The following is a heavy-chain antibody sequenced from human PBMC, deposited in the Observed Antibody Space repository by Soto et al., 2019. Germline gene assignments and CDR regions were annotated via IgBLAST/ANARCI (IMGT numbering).Heavy chain of an antibody. V-gene: IGHV3-15*01. CDR1: GFTVGNAW. CDR3: TTEMRHSSGWYGAFDI. CDR2: IKSKSDGGTT. J-gene: IGHJ3*02. D-gene: IGHD6-19*01. Sequence: GGSLRLSCAASGFTVGNAWMNWVRQAPGKGLEWVGRIKSKSDGGTTDFPAPVKGRFSISRDDSENTLYLQVNSLETEDTAVYYCTTEMRHSSGWYGAFDIWGQGTMVTVS.